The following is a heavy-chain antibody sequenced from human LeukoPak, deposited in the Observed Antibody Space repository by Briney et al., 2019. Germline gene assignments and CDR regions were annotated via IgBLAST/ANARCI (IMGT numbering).Heavy chain of an antibody. J-gene: IGHJ4*02. D-gene: IGHD3-22*01. CDR2: INPNSGGT. CDR1: GYTFTGYS. Sequence: ASVKVSCKASGYTFTGYSMHWVRQAPGQGLEWMGWINPNSGGTNYAQKFQGRVTMTRDTSISTAYMELSRPRSDETAVYYCGSGYYSAALDYWGQGTLVTVSS. CDR3: GSGYYSAALDY. V-gene: IGHV1-2*02.